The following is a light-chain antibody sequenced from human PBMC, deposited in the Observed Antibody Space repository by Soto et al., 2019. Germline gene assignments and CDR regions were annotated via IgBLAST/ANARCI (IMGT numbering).Light chain of an antibody. CDR3: CSYAGSYTLV. V-gene: IGLV2-11*01. J-gene: IGLJ2*01. CDR2: DVS. Sequence: QSALTQPRSVSGSPGQSVTISCTGTSSDVGGYNYVSWYQQHPGKAPKLMIYDVSKRPSGVPDRFSGSKSGNTASLTISGLQSEDEADYYFCSYAGSYTLVFGGRTKLTVL. CDR1: SSDVGGYNY.